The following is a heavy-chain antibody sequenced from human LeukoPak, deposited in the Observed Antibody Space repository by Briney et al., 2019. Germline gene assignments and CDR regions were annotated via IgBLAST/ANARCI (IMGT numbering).Heavy chain of an antibody. Sequence: PGRSLRLSCAASGFTVSSSYMTWVRQAPGKGLEWVSVINSGGSTYYADSVKGRFTISRDNSRNTLHLQMNSLRAEDTAVYYCARDRSSRDRYFDLWGRGTLVTVSS. D-gene: IGHD2-21*01. CDR1: GFTVSSSY. V-gene: IGHV3-66*01. CDR2: INSGGST. J-gene: IGHJ2*01. CDR3: ARDRSSRDRYFDL.